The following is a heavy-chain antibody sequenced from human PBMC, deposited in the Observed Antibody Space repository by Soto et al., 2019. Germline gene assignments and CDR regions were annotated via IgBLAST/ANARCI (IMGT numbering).Heavy chain of an antibody. CDR2: IIPIFGTA. J-gene: IGHJ6*02. D-gene: IGHD2-15*01. V-gene: IGHV1-69*12. Sequence: VQLVQSGAEVKKPGSSVKVSCKASGGTFSSYAISWVRQAPGQGLEWMGGIIPIFGTANYAQKFQGRVTITADESTSTAYMELSSLRSEDTAVYYCAVVVVAATQAAYYYYGMDVWGQGTTVTVSS. CDR1: GGTFSSYA. CDR3: AVVVVAATQAAYYYYGMDV.